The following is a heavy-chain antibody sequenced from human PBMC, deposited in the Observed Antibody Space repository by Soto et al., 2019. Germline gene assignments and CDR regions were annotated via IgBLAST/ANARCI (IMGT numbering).Heavy chain of an antibody. D-gene: IGHD3-10*01. V-gene: IGHV3-23*01. CDR1: GFTFSSYA. CDR3: AKVRQYYYGSGSHGYFDY. Sequence: EVQLLESGGGLVQPGGSLRLSCAASGFTFSSYAMSWVRQAPGKGLEWVSAIRGSGGSTYYADSVKGRFTISRDNSKNTLYLQMNSLRAEDTAVYYCAKVRQYYYGSGSHGYFDYWGQGTLVTVSS. J-gene: IGHJ4*02. CDR2: IRGSGGST.